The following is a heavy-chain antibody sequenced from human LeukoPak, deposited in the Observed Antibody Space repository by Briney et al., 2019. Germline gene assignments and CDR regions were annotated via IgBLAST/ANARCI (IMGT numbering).Heavy chain of an antibody. CDR3: ARGFSRTGYYYFFDY. CDR2: AFTSGGT. Sequence: SETLSLTCTVSGGSISTYYWSWIRQPAGKGLEWIGRAFTSGGTNYNPSLESRVTISVDKSKNQFSLRLSSVTGADTAVYYCARGFSRTGYYYFFDYWGQGTPVTVSS. D-gene: IGHD3/OR15-3a*01. V-gene: IGHV4-4*07. J-gene: IGHJ4*02. CDR1: GGSISTYY.